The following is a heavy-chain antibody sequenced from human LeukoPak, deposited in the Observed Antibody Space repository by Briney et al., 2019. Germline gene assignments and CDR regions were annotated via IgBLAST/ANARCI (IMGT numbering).Heavy chain of an antibody. V-gene: IGHV4-34*11. Sequence: PSETLSLTCAVYGGSFSGYYWSWIRQPPGKGLEWIGSIYYSGSTNYNPSLKSRVTISVDTSKNQFSLKLSSVTAADTAVYFCARGPYSYDSSGAFDIWGQGTMVTVSS. D-gene: IGHD3-22*01. CDR1: GGSFSGYY. CDR2: IYYSGST. CDR3: ARGPYSYDSSGAFDI. J-gene: IGHJ3*02.